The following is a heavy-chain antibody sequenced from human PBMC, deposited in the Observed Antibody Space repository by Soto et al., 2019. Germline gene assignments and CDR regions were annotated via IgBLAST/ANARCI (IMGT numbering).Heavy chain of an antibody. V-gene: IGHV1-18*04. J-gene: IGHJ3*02. CDR2: ISSYNRNT. Sequence: QVQLVQSGAEVKKPGASVKVSCKSSGYTFTSYGISWVRQAPGQGLERMGWISSYNRNTNYAQRRQARVTMTTDTSPSTAYMELRSLMSDDTAVYYCARRAWENSDAFDIWGQGTMVTVSS. CDR3: ARRAWENSDAFDI. D-gene: IGHD1-26*01. CDR1: GYTFTSYG.